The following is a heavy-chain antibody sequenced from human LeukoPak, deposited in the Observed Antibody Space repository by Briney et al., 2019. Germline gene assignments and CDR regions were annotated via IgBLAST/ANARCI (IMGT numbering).Heavy chain of an antibody. CDR3: ARDPSLTTYYMDV. CDR1: GGTFSSYA. Sequence: ASVKVSCKASGGTFSSYAISWVRQAPGQGLEWMGWINPNSGGTNYAQKFQGRVTMTRDTSISTAYMELSRLRSDDTAVYYCARDPSLTTYYMDVWGKGTTVTISS. CDR2: INPNSGGT. D-gene: IGHD1-1*01. V-gene: IGHV1-2*02. J-gene: IGHJ6*03.